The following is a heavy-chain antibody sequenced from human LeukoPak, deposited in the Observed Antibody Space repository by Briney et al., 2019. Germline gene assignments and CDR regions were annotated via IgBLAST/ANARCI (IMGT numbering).Heavy chain of an antibody. V-gene: IGHV3-30*04. Sequence: GGSLRLSCAASGFTFSSYAMHWVRQAPGKGLEWVAVISYDGSNKYYADSVKGRFTISRHNSKNTLYLQMNSLRAEDTAVYYCARDANDYSNPWGCFDYWGQGTLVTVSS. CDR3: ARDANDYSNPWGCFDY. D-gene: IGHD4-11*01. J-gene: IGHJ4*02. CDR1: GFTFSSYA. CDR2: ISYDGSNK.